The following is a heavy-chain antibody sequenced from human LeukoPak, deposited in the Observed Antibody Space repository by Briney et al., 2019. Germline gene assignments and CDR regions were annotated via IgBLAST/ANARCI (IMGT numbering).Heavy chain of an antibody. CDR2: ISSSSSYI. D-gene: IGHD3-3*01. V-gene: IGHV3-21*01. CDR1: GFTFSSYS. J-gene: IGHJ4*02. CDR3: ARGPDYDFWSGSKDDY. Sequence: GGSLRLSCAASGFTFSSYSMNRVRQAPGKGLEWVSSISSSSSYIYYADSVKGRFTISRDNAKNSLYLQMNSLRAEDTAVYYCARGPDYDFWSGSKDDYWGQGTLVTVSS.